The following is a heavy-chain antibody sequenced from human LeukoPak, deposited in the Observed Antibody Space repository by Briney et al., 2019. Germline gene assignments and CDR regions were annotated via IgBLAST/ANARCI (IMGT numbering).Heavy chain of an antibody. Sequence: PGGSLRLSCAASGFTFSSYWMSWVRQAPGKGLEWVANIKQDGSEKYYVDSVKGRFTISRDNAKNSLYLQMNSLRAEDTAVYYCAKVGEMYYDFWSGYYREGYYYYGMDVWGQGTTVTVSS. D-gene: IGHD3-3*01. J-gene: IGHJ6*02. CDR3: AKVGEMYYDFWSGYYREGYYYYGMDV. CDR2: IKQDGSEK. V-gene: IGHV3-7*03. CDR1: GFTFSSYW.